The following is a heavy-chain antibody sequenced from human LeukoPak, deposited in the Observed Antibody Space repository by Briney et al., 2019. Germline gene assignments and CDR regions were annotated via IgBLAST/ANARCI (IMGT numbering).Heavy chain of an antibody. J-gene: IGHJ5*02. CDR3: AKEAVPVAMLAVSSWFDP. Sequence: GGSLRLSCAASGFTFSSYGMHWVRQAPGKGLEWVAFIRYDGSNKYYADSVKGRFTISRDNSKNTQSLQMNSLRAEDTAVYHCAKEAVPVAMLAVSSWFDPWGQGTLVTVSS. D-gene: IGHD2-2*01. CDR2: IRYDGSNK. CDR1: GFTFSSYG. V-gene: IGHV3-30*02.